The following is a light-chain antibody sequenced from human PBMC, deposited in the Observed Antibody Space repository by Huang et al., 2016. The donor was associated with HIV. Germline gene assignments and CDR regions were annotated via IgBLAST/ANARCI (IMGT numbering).Light chain of an antibody. J-gene: IGKJ4*01. Sequence: ELVLTPSPATLSLSLGERTTLSCRTSHSISTYLAWYQHRPGQSPRLLIYDASKRAVGVPTRFSGRGSETYFTLTISSLEHDDFAVYFCQQRSEWLTFGGGTRVDI. CDR1: HSISTY. CDR2: DAS. CDR3: QQRSEWLT. V-gene: IGKV3-11*01.